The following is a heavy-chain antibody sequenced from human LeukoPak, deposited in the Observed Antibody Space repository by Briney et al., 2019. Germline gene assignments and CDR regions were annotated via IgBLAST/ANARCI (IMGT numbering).Heavy chain of an antibody. CDR1: GFTFSSYA. V-gene: IGHV3-23*01. D-gene: IGHD6-19*01. J-gene: IGHJ4*02. CDR2: ISDSGGST. CDR3: AKHGSGWYYFDY. Sequence: QSGGSLRLSCAASGFTFSSYAMSWVRQAPGKGLEWVSAISDSGGSTYYADSVKGRFTISRDNSKNTLYLQMNSLRAEDTAVYYCAKHGSGWYYFDYWGQGTLVTVSS.